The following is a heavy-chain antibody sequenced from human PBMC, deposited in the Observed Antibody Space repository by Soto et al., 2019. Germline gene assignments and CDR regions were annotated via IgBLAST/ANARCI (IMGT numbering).Heavy chain of an antibody. J-gene: IGHJ3*02. CDR3: AKDIALGGSSWPQGAFDI. Sequence: GGSLRLSCAASGFTFSSYAMRWVRQAPGKGLEWVSGISWNSGSIGYADSVKGRFTISRDNAKNSLYLQMNSLRAEDTALYYCAKDIALGGSSWPQGAFDIWGQGTMVTVSS. D-gene: IGHD6-13*01. CDR1: GFTFSSYA. V-gene: IGHV3-9*01. CDR2: ISWNSGSI.